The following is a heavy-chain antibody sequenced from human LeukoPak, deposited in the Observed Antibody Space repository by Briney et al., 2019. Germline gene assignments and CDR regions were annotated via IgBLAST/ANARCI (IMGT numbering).Heavy chain of an antibody. CDR1: GDTFTTDY. Sequence: ASVKVSCKASGDTFTTDYIHWVRQGPGQGPEWMGVSNTSGGSTTNAQKFQGRVTMTRDTSTSTVYMELSSLRSEDTAIYYCARARGSGSYYGHDYYYYHYMDVWGKGTTVTVSS. V-gene: IGHV1-46*01. J-gene: IGHJ6*03. CDR2: SNTSGGST. D-gene: IGHD3-10*01. CDR3: ARARGSGSYYGHDYYYYHYMDV.